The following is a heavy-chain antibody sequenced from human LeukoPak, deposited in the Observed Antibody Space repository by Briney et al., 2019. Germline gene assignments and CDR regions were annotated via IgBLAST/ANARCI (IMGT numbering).Heavy chain of an antibody. CDR3: ARQGPIAVAGRVDY. CDR1: GFTVSSNY. V-gene: IGHV3-66*04. D-gene: IGHD6-19*01. CDR2: IYSGGST. J-gene: IGHJ4*02. Sequence: QPGGSLRLSCAASGFTVSSNYMSWVRQAPGKGLEWVSVIYSGGSTYYADSVKGRFTISRDNSKNTLYLQMNSLRAEDTAGYYCARQGPIAVAGRVDYWGQGTLVTVSS.